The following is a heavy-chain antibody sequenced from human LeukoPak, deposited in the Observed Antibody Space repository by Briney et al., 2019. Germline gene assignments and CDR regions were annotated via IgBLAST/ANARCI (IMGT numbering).Heavy chain of an antibody. CDR3: ARKDYGSGSYYSWDYYYYMDV. D-gene: IGHD3-10*01. V-gene: IGHV5-51*01. J-gene: IGHJ6*03. Sequence: GESLKISCKGSGYSFTSYWIGWVRQMPGKGLEWMGIIYPGDSDTRYSPSFQGQVTISADKSISTAYLQWSSLKASDTAMYYCARKDYGSGSYYSWDYYYYMDVWGKGTTVTISS. CDR1: GYSFTSYW. CDR2: IYPGDSDT.